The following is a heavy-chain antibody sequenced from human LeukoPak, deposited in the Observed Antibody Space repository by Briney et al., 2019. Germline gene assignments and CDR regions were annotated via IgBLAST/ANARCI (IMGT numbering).Heavy chain of an antibody. CDR3: ARGFDYGDYWFDP. CDR2: IYTGGTT. CDR1: GASINSGNYW. D-gene: IGHD4-17*01. Sequence: PSETLSLTCTVSGASINSGNYWWTWIRLPAGKGLEWIGRIYTGGTTTYNPSLKSRVTISIDTSQNQFSLKLSSVTAADTAVYYCARGFDYGDYWFDPWGQGTLVTVSS. V-gene: IGHV4-61*02. J-gene: IGHJ5*02.